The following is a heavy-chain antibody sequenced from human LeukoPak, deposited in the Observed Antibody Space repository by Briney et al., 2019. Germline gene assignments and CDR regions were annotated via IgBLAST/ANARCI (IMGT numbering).Heavy chain of an antibody. CDR1: GYTFTGYY. V-gene: IGHV1-2*02. J-gene: IGHJ3*02. CDR3: ARLRAMATITTYDAFDI. Sequence: APVKVSCKASGYTFTGYYMHWVRQAPGQGLEWMGWINPNSGGTNYAQKFQGRVTMTRDESISTAYMELSRLRYDDTAVYYCARLRAMATITTYDAFDIWGQGTMVTVSS. D-gene: IGHD5-24*01. CDR2: INPNSGGT.